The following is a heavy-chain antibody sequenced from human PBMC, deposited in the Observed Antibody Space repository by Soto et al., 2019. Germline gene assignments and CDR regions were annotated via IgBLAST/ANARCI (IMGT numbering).Heavy chain of an antibody. J-gene: IGHJ4*02. CDR3: ATPYLSFLEWENYFDY. CDR1: GFTFSSYA. V-gene: IGHV3-30-3*01. Sequence: QVQLVESGGGVVQPGRSLRLSCAASGFTFSSYAMHWVRQAPGKGLEWVAVISYDGSNKYYADSVKGRFTISRDNSKNTLYLQMNSLRAEDTAVYYCATPYLSFLEWENYFDYWGQGTLVTVSS. D-gene: IGHD3-3*01. CDR2: ISYDGSNK.